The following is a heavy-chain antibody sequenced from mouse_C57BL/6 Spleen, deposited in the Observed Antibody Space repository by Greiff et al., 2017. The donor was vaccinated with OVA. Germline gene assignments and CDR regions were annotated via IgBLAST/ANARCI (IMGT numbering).Heavy chain of an antibody. CDR1: GFTFSDFY. CDR2: SRNKANDYTT. D-gene: IGHD2-4*01. CDR3: ARDWGGLNYFDY. Sequence: DVKLVESGGGLVQSGRSLRLSCATSGFTFSDFYMEWVRQAPGKGLEWIAASRNKANDYTTEYSASVKGRFIVSRDTSQSILYLQMNALRAEDTAIYYCARDWGGLNYFDYWGQGTTLTVSS. V-gene: IGHV7-1*01. J-gene: IGHJ2*01.